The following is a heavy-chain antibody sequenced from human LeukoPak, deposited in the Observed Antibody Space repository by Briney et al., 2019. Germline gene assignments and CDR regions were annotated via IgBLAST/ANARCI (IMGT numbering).Heavy chain of an antibody. V-gene: IGHV3-33*01. CDR2: IWYDGSNK. CDR3: ARGDTTTMVRGAPFDP. CDR1: GFSFSSCG. J-gene: IGHJ5*02. Sequence: GGSLRLSCAASGFSFSSCGMHWVRQAPGKGLEWVAVIWYDGSNKYYVDSVKGRFTISRDNAKNTLYLQVNSLRAEDTAVYYCARGDTTTMVRGAPFDPWGQGTLVTVSS. D-gene: IGHD3-10*01.